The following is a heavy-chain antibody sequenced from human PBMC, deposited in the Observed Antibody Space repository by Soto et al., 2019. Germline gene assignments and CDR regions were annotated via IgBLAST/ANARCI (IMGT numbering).Heavy chain of an antibody. V-gene: IGHV2-5*02. CDR1: GFSLSTSGVG. D-gene: IGHD2-2*01. J-gene: IGHJ5*02. CDR2: IYWDDDK. Sequence: QITLKESGPTLVKPTQTLTLTCTFSGFSLSTSGVGVGWIRQPPGKALEWLALIYWDDDKRYSPSLKSRLTIPKDTPKKQVVVTMTNMDPVDTATYYCARGVRYCSSTGCPTLFDPWGQGTLVTVSS. CDR3: ARGVRYCSSTGCPTLFDP.